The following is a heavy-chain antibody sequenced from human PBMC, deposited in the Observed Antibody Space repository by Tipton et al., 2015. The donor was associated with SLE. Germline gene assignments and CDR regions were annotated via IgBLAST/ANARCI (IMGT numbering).Heavy chain of an antibody. D-gene: IGHD3-16*01. CDR3: AKDLRGIADAFDI. V-gene: IGHV3-53*05. CDR2: IYSGGST. Sequence: SLRLSCAASGFSVSPNYMSWVRQAPGKGLEWVSVIYSGGSTYYADSVKGRFTISRDNPKNTLYLQMNSLRAEDTAVYYCAKDLRGIADAFDIWGQGTMVTVSS. CDR1: GFSVSPNY. J-gene: IGHJ3*02.